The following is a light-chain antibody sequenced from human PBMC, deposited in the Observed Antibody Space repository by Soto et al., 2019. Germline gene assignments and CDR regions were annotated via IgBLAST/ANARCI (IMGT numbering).Light chain of an antibody. CDR3: QQYYSWPPLYT. Sequence: EVVMTQSPATLSVSPGERATISCRATQSVSSNLAWYQQKPGQAPRLLIYSPSTRAPGIPARFSGSGSGTDFTLTLGSLQSEDFAVYYCQQYYSWPPLYTFGQGTKLEIK. V-gene: IGKV3-15*01. J-gene: IGKJ2*01. CDR2: SPS. CDR1: QSVSSN.